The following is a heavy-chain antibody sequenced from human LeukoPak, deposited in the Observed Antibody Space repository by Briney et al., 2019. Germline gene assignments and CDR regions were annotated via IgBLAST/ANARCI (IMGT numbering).Heavy chain of an antibody. V-gene: IGHV3-33*01. J-gene: IGHJ4*02. D-gene: IGHD3-9*01. CDR2: IWYDGSKK. CDR1: GFTFSTYG. CDR3: ARDIQYFEILTGYSALDY. Sequence: RGSLRLSCAASGFTFSTYGVHRVRQPPGKGLEWVAVIWYDGSKKYYADSVKGRFTISRDNSKNTLYLQINSLRDEDTAVYYCARDIQYFEILTGYSALDYWGQGTLVTVSS.